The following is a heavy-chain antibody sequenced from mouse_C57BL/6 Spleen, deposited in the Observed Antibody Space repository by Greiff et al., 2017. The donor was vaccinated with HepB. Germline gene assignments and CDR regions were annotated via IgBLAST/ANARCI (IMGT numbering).Heavy chain of an antibody. J-gene: IGHJ1*03. CDR1: GYTFTSYW. CDR3: ARSYYHHYWYFDV. Sequence: QVQLQQPGAELVMPGASVKLSCKASGYTFTSYWMHWVKQRPGQGLEWIGEIDLSDSYTNYNQKFKGKSTLTVDKSSSTAYMQLSSLTSEDSAVFYCARSYYHHYWYFDVWGTGTTVTVSS. V-gene: IGHV1-69*01. CDR2: IDLSDSYT. D-gene: IGHD2-10*01.